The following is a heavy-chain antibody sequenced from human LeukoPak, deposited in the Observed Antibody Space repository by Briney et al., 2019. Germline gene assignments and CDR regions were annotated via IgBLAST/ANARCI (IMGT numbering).Heavy chain of an antibody. J-gene: IGHJ4*02. CDR3: ARGYYYDYSGPDFDY. CDR2: IYYSGST. D-gene: IGHD3-22*01. Sequence: SETLSLTCTVSGGSISSSSYYWGWIRQPPGKGLEWIGSIYYSGSTYYNPSLKSRVTISVDTSKNQFSLRLTSVTAADTAVYYCARGYYYDYSGPDFDYWGQGTLVTVSS. CDR1: GGSISSSSYY. V-gene: IGHV4-39*07.